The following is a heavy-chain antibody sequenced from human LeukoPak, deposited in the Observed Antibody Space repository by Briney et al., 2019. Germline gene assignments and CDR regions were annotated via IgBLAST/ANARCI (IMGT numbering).Heavy chain of an antibody. CDR1: GGYFSGYY. D-gene: IGHD3-10*01. CDR3: AGRSDYYGSGSYRRTKYYYYYYMDV. V-gene: IGHV4-34*01. CDR2: INHSGST. Sequence: SETLSLTCAVYGGYFSGYYWSWIRQPPGKGLEWIGEINHSGSTNYNPSLKSRVTISVDTSKNQFSLKLSSVTAADTAVYYCAGRSDYYGSGSYRRTKYYYYYYMDVWGKGTTVTISS. J-gene: IGHJ6*03.